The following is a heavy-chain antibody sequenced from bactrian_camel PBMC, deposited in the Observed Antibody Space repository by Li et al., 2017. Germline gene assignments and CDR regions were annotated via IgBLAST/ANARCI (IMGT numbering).Heavy chain of an antibody. J-gene: IGHJ4*01. CDR2: VDSNGVT. D-gene: IGHD1*01. CDR3: AADSRWVCYSASWSEYRY. Sequence: HVQLVESGGGSVQAGGSLTLSCSASGSTYRSICMAWFRQAPGSQRETVATVDSNGVTKVAGSVKGRFTLSKDNAKNTLYLHMNSLKPEDTAMYYCAADSRWVCYSASWSEYRYWGQGTQVTVS. CDR1: GSTYRSIC. V-gene: IGHV3S53*01.